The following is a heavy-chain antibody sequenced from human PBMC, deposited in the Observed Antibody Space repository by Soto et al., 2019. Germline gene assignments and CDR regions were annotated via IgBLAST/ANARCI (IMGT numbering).Heavy chain of an antibody. CDR1: GGSINTNNW. CDR2: IFHRGST. CDR3: VRGALRAPATFDY. J-gene: IGHJ4*02. V-gene: IGHV4-4*02. D-gene: IGHD1-26*01. Sequence: QVQLKESGPGLVNPSGTLSLTCAVSGGSINTNNWWSWVRQPPGKGLEWIGEIFHRGSTNYNPSFKSRVTIALDKSNNHFSPKVISVTAADPAVYDCVRGALRAPATFDYWGQGTPVTVSS.